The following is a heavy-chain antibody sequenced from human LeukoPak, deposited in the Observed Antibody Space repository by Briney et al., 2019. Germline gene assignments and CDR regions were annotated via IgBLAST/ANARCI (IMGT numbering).Heavy chain of an antibody. J-gene: IGHJ5*02. D-gene: IGHD6-19*01. Sequence: GGSLRLSCAASGFAFGGYAMSWVRQAPGKGLEWASTISGSGANTYYADSVRGRFTISRDNSKNTLYLHMNSLRAVDTAVYYCARVWAVAPGNWFDPWGQGTLVTVSS. CDR2: ISGSGANT. CDR1: GFAFGGYA. CDR3: ARVWAVAPGNWFDP. V-gene: IGHV3-23*01.